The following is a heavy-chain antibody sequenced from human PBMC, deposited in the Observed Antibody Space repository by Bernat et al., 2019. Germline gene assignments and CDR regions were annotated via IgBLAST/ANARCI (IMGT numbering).Heavy chain of an antibody. D-gene: IGHD6-13*01. V-gene: IGHV2-5*02. CDR1: GFSLSTSGVG. CDR3: AHGYSSSWYSQGYNWFDP. Sequence: QITLKESGPTLVKPTQTLTLTCTFSGFSLSTSGVGVGWIRQPPGKALEWLALIYWDDDKRYSPSLKSRLTITKDTSKNQVVLTMTNMDPVDTATYYCAHGYSSSWYSQGYNWFDPWGQEPWSPSPQ. J-gene: IGHJ5*02. CDR2: IYWDDDK.